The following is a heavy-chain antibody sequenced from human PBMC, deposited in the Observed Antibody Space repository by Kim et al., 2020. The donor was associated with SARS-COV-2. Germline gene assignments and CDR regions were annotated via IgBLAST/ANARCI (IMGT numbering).Heavy chain of an antibody. D-gene: IGHD4-17*01. CDR2: GSI. V-gene: IGHV3-9*01. J-gene: IGHJ4*02. Sequence: GSIGYADSVKGRFTISRDNAKNSLYLQMNSLRAEDTALYYCAKVYGDRDYWGQGTLVTVSS. CDR3: AKVYGDRDY.